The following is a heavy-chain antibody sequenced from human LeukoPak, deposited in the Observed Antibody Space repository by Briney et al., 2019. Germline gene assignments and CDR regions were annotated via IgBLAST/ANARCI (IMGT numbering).Heavy chain of an antibody. V-gene: IGHV4-59*08. Sequence: SETLSLTCTVSGGSISSYYWSWIRQPPGKGLEWIGYIYYSGSTNYNPSLKSRVTVSVDTSKNQFSLKLSSVTAADTAVYYCARYYYDSSGYYYEAFDIWGQGTMVTVSS. CDR2: IYYSGST. CDR1: GGSISSYY. J-gene: IGHJ3*02. D-gene: IGHD3-22*01. CDR3: ARYYYDSSGYYYEAFDI.